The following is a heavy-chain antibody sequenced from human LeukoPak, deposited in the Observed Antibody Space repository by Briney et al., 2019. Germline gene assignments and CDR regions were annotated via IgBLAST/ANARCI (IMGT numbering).Heavy chain of an antibody. CDR3: ARGRRELKYAPDY. Sequence: SETLSLTCNVSGASMRSETHYWSWLRQHPGKGPEWIAYIYYTAGAYYNPSLESRVSISLDASENQFSLELSSVTAADTAVYYCARGRRELKYAPDYWGQGTLVTVSS. CDR1: GASMRSETHY. CDR2: IYYTAGA. V-gene: IGHV4-31*03. D-gene: IGHD2-2*01. J-gene: IGHJ4*02.